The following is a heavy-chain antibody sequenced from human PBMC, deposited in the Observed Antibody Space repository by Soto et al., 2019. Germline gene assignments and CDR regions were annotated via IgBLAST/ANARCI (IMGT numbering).Heavy chain of an antibody. CDR3: ARELRSTNSHNYYVMDV. Sequence: SETLSLTCTVSGGSISSGDYYWSWIRQPPGKGLEWIGYIYYSGSTYYNPSLKRRVTISVDTSKIQVSLKLSSVTAADTAVYYCARELRSTNSHNYYVMDVSGQGTTVTVS. D-gene: IGHD1-26*01. CDR2: IYYSGST. V-gene: IGHV4-30-4*01. J-gene: IGHJ6*02. CDR1: GGSISSGDYY.